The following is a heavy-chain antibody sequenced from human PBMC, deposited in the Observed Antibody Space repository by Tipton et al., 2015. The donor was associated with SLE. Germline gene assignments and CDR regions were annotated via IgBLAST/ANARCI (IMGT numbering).Heavy chain of an antibody. CDR1: GGSISSYY. CDR3: ARWAGPPVNFDY. V-gene: IGHV4-59*01. Sequence: GLVKPSETLSLTCTVSGGSISSYYWSWIRQPPGKGLEWIGYIYYSGSTNYNPSLKSRVTISVDTAKNQFSLKLSSVTAADTAVYYWARWAGPPVNFDYWGQGTLVTVSS. J-gene: IGHJ4*02. CDR2: IYYSGST. D-gene: IGHD6-19*01.